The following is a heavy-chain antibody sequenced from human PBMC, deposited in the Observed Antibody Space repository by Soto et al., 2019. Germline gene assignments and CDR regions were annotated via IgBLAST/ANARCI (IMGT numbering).Heavy chain of an antibody. J-gene: IGHJ6*02. CDR3: ARGDSTDCSNGVCSFFYNHDMDV. CDR2: INPKSGGT. D-gene: IGHD2-8*01. CDR1: GYSFTDYH. V-gene: IGHV1-2*04. Sequence: ASVKVSCKASGYSFTDYHIHWVRQAPGQGLEWLGRINPKSGGTSTAQKFQGWVTMTTDTSISTASMELTRLTSDDTATYYCARGDSTDCSNGVCSFFYNHDMDVWGQGTTVTVSS.